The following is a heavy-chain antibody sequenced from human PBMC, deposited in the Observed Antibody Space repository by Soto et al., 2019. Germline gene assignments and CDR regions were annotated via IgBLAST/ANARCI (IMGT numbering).Heavy chain of an antibody. CDR3: ARDKDPVAARVSLDY. V-gene: IGHV3-33*01. D-gene: IGHD6-6*01. Sequence: QVQLVESGGGVVQPGGSLRLSCEASGFNFNTYGMHWVRQSPGKGLEWVAIIWYEGSNKNYADSVKGRFAISRDNSKNTLWLQMNNLRDEDTAVYYCARDKDPVAARVSLDYWGQGTLVTVSS. J-gene: IGHJ4*02. CDR2: IWYEGSNK. CDR1: GFNFNTYG.